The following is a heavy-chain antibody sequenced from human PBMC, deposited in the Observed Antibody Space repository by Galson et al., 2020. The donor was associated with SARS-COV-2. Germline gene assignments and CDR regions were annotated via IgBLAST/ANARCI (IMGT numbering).Heavy chain of an antibody. D-gene: IGHD4-17*01. V-gene: IGHV4-30-2*01. Sequence: SEPLSLTCAVSETSNSNGPYSWNWIRQPPGKGLERIRYISHSGGTYYNPSLKSRVTISGDRSKNQFSLRLSSVTAADTAVYYCARLHYGEYAPEAFDIWGPGTRVTVAS. CDR2: ISHSGGT. CDR1: ETSNSNGPYS. J-gene: IGHJ3*02. CDR3: ARLHYGEYAPEAFDI.